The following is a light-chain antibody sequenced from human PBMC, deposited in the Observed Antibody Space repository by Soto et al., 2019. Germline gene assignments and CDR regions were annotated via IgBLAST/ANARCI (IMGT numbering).Light chain of an antibody. J-gene: IGLJ1*01. CDR1: SSDVGVYAY. CDR2: EVS. Sequence: SALPQPPYASGSPGPTDTISCTGTSSDVGVYAYVSWYQQHPGKAPKLMIYEVSKRPSGVPDRFSRSKSGNTASLTVSGRQAEDEADYYCSSYAGNKHRVFGTGTKVTVL. CDR3: SSYAGNKHRV. V-gene: IGLV2-8*01.